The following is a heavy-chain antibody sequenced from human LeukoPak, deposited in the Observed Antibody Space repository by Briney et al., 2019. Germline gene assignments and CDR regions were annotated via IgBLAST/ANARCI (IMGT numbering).Heavy chain of an antibody. Sequence: SETLSLICAVYGGSFSGYYWSWIRQPPGKGLEWIGEINHSGSTNYNPSLKSRVTISVDTSKNQFSLKLSSVTAADTAVYYCARGVAGPSWWFDPWGQGTLVTVSS. D-gene: IGHD6-19*01. CDR1: GGSFSGYY. CDR2: INHSGST. CDR3: ARGVAGPSWWFDP. J-gene: IGHJ5*02. V-gene: IGHV4-34*01.